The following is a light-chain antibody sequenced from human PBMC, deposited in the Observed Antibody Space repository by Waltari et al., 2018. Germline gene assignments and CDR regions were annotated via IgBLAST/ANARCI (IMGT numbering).Light chain of an antibody. Sequence: SYELTQPPSVSVSPGQTASITCSVDKLGDKYASWYQQKPGQPPVLVIYQNSKRPSGMQERFSGTKSANTDTLRISGTQAMDEADYYCQAWDSSTAYVFGTGTKVTVL. CDR3: QAWDSSTAYV. CDR1: KLGDKY. CDR2: QNS. V-gene: IGLV3-1*01. J-gene: IGLJ1*01.